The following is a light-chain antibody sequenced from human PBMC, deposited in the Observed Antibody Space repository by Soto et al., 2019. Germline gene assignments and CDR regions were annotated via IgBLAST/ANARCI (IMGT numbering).Light chain of an antibody. Sequence: DIQMTQSPSTLSASVGDRVTITCRASQSVSSWLAWYQQKPGKAPKLLIYKASSLESGVPSRFSGSGSGTEFTLTISSLQPDDFATYYFQQYNSIRGTFGQGTKVEIK. CDR3: QQYNSIRGT. V-gene: IGKV1-5*03. CDR1: QSVSSW. J-gene: IGKJ1*01. CDR2: KAS.